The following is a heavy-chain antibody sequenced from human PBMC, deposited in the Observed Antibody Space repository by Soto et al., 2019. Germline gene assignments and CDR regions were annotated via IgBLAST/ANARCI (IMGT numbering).Heavy chain of an antibody. V-gene: IGHV3-33*01. D-gene: IGHD3-3*01. CDR2: IWYDGSNK. Sequence: PGGSLRLSCAASGFTFSSYGMHWVRQAPGKGLEWVAAIWYDGSNKYYADSMKGRFTISRDNSKNTLYLQMNSLRAEDTAVYYCARDRAYYDFWSGYLYYCYGMDVWGQGTTVTVSS. CDR1: GFTFSSYG. J-gene: IGHJ6*02. CDR3: ARDRAYYDFWSGYLYYCYGMDV.